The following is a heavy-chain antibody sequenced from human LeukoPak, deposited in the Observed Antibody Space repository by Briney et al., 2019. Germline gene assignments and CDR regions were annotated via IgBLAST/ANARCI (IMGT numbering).Heavy chain of an antibody. CDR2: IFSGGST. CDR3: ARDSDRRSDY. J-gene: IGHJ4*02. Sequence: GGSLRLSCAASGFTVSSKYMSWVRQAPGKGLEWVSTIFSGGSTYYADSVKGRFTISRHNSKNTLSLQMNSLRGEDTAVYYCARDSDRRSDYWGQGTLVTVSS. V-gene: IGHV3-53*04. CDR1: GFTVSSKY. D-gene: IGHD3-22*01.